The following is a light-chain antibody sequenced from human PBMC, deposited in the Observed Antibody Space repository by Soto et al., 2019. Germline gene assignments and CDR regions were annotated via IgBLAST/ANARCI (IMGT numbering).Light chain of an antibody. V-gene: IGKV3-20*01. J-gene: IGKJ4*01. CDR2: GAS. Sequence: EIVLTQSPGTLSLSPGERATLSCRASQSVSSSYLAWYQQKPGQAPRQLIYGASSRATGIPDRFSGSGSGTDCTLTIDRLEPEDFAVYYCQHYRTSFGGGTRVEIK. CDR1: QSVSSSY. CDR3: QHYRTS.